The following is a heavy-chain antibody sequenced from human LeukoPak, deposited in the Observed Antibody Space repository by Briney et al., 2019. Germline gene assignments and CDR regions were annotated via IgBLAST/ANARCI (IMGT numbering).Heavy chain of an antibody. CDR3: ARTTIFGPPGDY. CDR1: GFTFSSFG. CDR2: IWSDGSNK. Sequence: PGGSLRLSCAASGFTFSSFGMHWVRQAPGKGLEWVAVIWSDGSNKYYADSVKGRFTISRDNAKNSLYLQMNSLRAEDTAVYYCARTTIFGPPGDYWGQGTLVTVSS. V-gene: IGHV3-33*01. D-gene: IGHD3-3*01. J-gene: IGHJ4*02.